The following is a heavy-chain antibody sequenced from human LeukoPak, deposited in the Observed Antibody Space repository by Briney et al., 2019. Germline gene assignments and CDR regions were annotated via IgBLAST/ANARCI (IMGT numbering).Heavy chain of an antibody. J-gene: IGHJ5*02. CDR3: ARGIGDGDGYNLDDRFDP. V-gene: IGHV4-59*01. CDR1: GGSIRSYY. CDR2: IYYSGST. D-gene: IGHD5-24*01. Sequence: SETLSLTCTVSGGSIRSYYWTWIRQPPGKGLEWIGYIYYSGSTNYNPSLKSRVTISVDTSKNQFSLKLSSVTAADTAVYYCARGIGDGDGYNLDDRFDPWGQGTLVTVSS.